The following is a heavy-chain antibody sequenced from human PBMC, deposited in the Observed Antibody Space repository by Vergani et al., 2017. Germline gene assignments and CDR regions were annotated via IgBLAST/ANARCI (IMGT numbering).Heavy chain of an antibody. J-gene: IGHJ6*02. CDR3: AEEPFSYTVTADFYYEDGMDV. D-gene: IGHD1-14*01. V-gene: IGHV3-30*18. CDR1: GFTFSSYG. Sequence: QVQLVESGGGVVQPGRPLRLSCAASGFTFSSYGMHWVRQAPGKGLEWVAVISYDGSNKYYADSVKGRFAISRDNSKNTLYLQMNSLRAEDTAVYYCAEEPFSYTVTADFYYEDGMDVWCREATVIVAS. CDR2: ISYDGSNK.